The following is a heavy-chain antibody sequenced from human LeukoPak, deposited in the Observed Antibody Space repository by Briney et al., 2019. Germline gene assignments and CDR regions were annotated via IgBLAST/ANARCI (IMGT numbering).Heavy chain of an antibody. CDR3: AGDYGDYVSYFQH. D-gene: IGHD4-17*01. CDR2: IYHSGSS. J-gene: IGHJ1*01. V-gene: IGHV4-38-2*02. CDR1: GYSISSDYY. Sequence: SETLSLTCTVSGYSISSDYYWGWIRQPPGKGLEWIGSIYHSGSSYYIPSLKSRVTISVDTSKNQFSLKLSSVTAADTAVYYCAGDYGDYVSYFQHWGQGTLVTVSS.